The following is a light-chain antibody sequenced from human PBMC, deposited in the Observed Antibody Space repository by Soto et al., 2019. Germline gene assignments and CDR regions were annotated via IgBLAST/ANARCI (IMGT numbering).Light chain of an antibody. V-gene: IGKV3-20*01. J-gene: IGKJ1*01. CDR2: GAS. CDR1: QSIMNNY. CDR3: QHYGSSPRT. Sequence: EIVLTQSPGTLSFSPGEKATLSCRASQSIMNNYLAWYQQKAGQVPRLLLYGASTRPTGIPDRFSGSGSGTDFTLTITRLEPDDFAVYYCQHYGSSPRTFGQGTKV.